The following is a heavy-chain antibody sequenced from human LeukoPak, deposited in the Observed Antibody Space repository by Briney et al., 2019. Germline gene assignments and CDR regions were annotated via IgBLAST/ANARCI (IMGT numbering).Heavy chain of an antibody. CDR2: IWYDGSNK. Sequence: GGSLRLSCAASGFTFSSYGMHWVRQAPGKGLEWVAVIWYDGSNKYYADSVKGRFTIARDDSKNTLYLQMNSLRAEDTAVYYCAREEVGATLDYWGQGTLVNGSS. V-gene: IGHV3-33*01. CDR1: GFTFSSYG. CDR3: AREEVGATLDY. J-gene: IGHJ4*02. D-gene: IGHD1-26*01.